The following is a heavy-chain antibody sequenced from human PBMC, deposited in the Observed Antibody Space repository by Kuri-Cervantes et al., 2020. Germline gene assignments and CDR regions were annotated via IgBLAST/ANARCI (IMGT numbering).Heavy chain of an antibody. V-gene: IGHV1-2*02. CDR1: GYTFTGYY. CDR3: ARCRYCSSTSWKGWFDP. D-gene: IGHD2-2*01. CDR2: INPNSGGT. J-gene: IGHJ5*02. Sequence: ASVKVSCKASGYTFTGYYMHWVRQAPGQGLEWMGWINPNSGGTNYAQKFQGRVTMTRDTSISTAYMELSRLRSDDTAVYYCARCRYCSSTSWKGWFDPWGQGTLVTGAS.